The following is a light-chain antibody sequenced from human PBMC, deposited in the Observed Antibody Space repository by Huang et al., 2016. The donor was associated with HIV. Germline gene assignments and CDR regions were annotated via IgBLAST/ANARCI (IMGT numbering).Light chain of an antibody. CDR2: DAF. J-gene: IGKJ1*01. Sequence: EIVMTQSPADVSVSPGERATLSCRASQSVSNNLAWYQHKSGQAPRLLTYDAFIRATGIPPMFSGSGSGTEFTLTVSSVQSEDFAVYYCQHYNEWPPWTFGQGTKVEIK. CDR1: QSVSNN. V-gene: IGKV3-15*01. CDR3: QHYNEWPPWT.